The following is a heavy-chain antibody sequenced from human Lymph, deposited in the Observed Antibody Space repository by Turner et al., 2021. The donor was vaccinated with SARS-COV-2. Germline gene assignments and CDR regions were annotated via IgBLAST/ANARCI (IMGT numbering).Heavy chain of an antibody. Sequence: QVQLVQSGAAGQKPGSSVTVFCKASGVTVSTYVMSWVRQAPGQGREWMGGISPILGIANYAQKVQGRVTITADKSTSTAYMELSSLRSEDTAVYHCARRHSGNYDAFDIWGQGTMVTVSS. J-gene: IGHJ3*02. V-gene: IGHV1-69*10. D-gene: IGHD1-26*01. CDR1: GVTVSTYV. CDR2: ISPILGIA. CDR3: ARRHSGNYDAFDI.